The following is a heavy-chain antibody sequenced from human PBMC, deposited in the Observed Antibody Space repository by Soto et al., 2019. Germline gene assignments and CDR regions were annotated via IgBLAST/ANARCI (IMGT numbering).Heavy chain of an antibody. CDR1: GFTFSSYA. V-gene: IGHV3-23*01. J-gene: IGHJ4*02. D-gene: IGHD6-6*01. CDR2: ISNSGGDT. Sequence: GGSLRLSCAASGFTFSSYAMSWVRQAPGKGLEWVSTISNSGGDTYYADSVKGRFSISRDNSKNTVFLQVNSLKAADTAIYYCAKDFKYPRDYFHYWGQGTLVTVSS. CDR3: AKDFKYPRDYFHY.